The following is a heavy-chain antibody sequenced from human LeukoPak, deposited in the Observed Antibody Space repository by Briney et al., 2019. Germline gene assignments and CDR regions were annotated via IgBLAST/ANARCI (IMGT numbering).Heavy chain of an antibody. CDR2: IIPILGIA. Sequence: SVNVSCKASGGTFSSYTISGVRQARGQGREWMGRIIPILGIANFAQKFQGKVTSTADKSTSTAYMELSSLRSEDTAVYYCARVVPVAIHEYNWFDPWGQGTLVTVSS. J-gene: IGHJ5*02. CDR3: ARVVPVAIHEYNWFDP. D-gene: IGHD2-2*01. V-gene: IGHV1-69*02. CDR1: GGTFSSYT.